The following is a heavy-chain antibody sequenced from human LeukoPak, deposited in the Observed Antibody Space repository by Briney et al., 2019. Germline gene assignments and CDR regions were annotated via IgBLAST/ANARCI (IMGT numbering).Heavy chain of an antibody. CDR2: ISYDGSNK. CDR1: GFTFSSYA. D-gene: IGHD3-22*01. CDR3: ARGGYYYDSSGYYYWRFAFDI. Sequence: GGSLRLSCSASGFTFSSYAMHWVRQAPGKGLEWVAVISYDGSNKYYADSVKGRFTISRDNSKNTLYLQMNSLRAEDTAVYYCARGGYYYDSSGYYYWRFAFDIWGQGTMVTVSS. J-gene: IGHJ3*02. V-gene: IGHV3-30-3*01.